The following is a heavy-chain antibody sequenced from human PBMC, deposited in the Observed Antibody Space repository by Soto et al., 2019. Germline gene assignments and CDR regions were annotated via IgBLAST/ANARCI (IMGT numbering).Heavy chain of an antibody. CDR2: MYHSGST. CDR1: GDSISSSSSY. Sequence: PSETLSLTCIVSGDSISSSSSYWGWIRQPPGKGLEWIGSMYHSGSTYYNPSLRSRVTIFVDTSKTQFSLRLSSVTVADTAVYYCARPAVVGGIYYNYLDVWGKGTTVTVS. D-gene: IGHD2-15*01. J-gene: IGHJ6*03. CDR3: ARPAVVGGIYYNYLDV. V-gene: IGHV4-39*01.